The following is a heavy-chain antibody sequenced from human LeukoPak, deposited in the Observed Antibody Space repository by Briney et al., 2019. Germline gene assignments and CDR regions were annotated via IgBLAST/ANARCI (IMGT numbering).Heavy chain of an antibody. D-gene: IGHD2-21*02. CDR1: GFSLSTSGMC. J-gene: IGHJ6*03. CDR2: IDWDDDK. Sequence: SGPTLVNPTRTLTLTCTFSGFSLSTSGMCVSWIRQPPGKALEWLALIDWDDDKYYSTSLKTRLTISKHTPKNQVVLTMTNMDPVDTATYYCARIQVVTAPYYYYYYMDVWGKGTTVTVSS. V-gene: IGHV2-70*01. CDR3: ARIQVVTAPYYYYYYMDV.